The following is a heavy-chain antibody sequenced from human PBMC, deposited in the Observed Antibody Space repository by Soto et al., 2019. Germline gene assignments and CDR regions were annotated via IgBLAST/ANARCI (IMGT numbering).Heavy chain of an antibody. J-gene: IGHJ4*02. CDR2: ISYDGSNK. CDR1: GFTFSSYG. CDR3: AKPILGWSGYSHFDY. D-gene: IGHD3-3*01. Sequence: QVQLVESGGGVVQPGRSLRLSCAASGFTFSSYGMHWVRQAPGKGLEWVAVISYDGSNKYYADSVKCRFTISSDNSKNTLYLQMNSLRAEDTAVYYCAKPILGWSGYSHFDYWGQGTLVTVSS. V-gene: IGHV3-30*18.